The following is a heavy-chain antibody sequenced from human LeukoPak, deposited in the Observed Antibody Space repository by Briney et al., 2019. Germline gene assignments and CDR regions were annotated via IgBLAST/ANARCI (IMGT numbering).Heavy chain of an antibody. CDR2: IYYTGST. J-gene: IGHJ4*02. V-gene: IGHV4-59*01. Sequence: TSETLSLTCTVSGGSISSYYWSWLRQPPGKGLEWIGYIYYTGSTNYNPSLKSRVTISVDTSKNQFSLNLKSVTPEDTAVYYCARNLIPEQLVMNFWGQGTLVTVSS. D-gene: IGHD6-13*01. CDR1: GGSISSYY. CDR3: ARNLIPEQLVMNF.